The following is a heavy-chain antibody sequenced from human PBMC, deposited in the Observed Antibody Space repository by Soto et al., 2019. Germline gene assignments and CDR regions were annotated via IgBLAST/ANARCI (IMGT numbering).Heavy chain of an antibody. CDR2: IKSKTDGGTT. D-gene: IGHD2-21*02. V-gene: IGHV3-15*07. Sequence: PGGSLRLSCAASGFTFSNAWMNWVRQAPGKGLEWVGRIKSKTDGGTTDYAAPVRGRFTISRDNSKNTLYLQMNSLRVEDTAVFYCAKDLGGDHRGALDCWGQGALVTVSS. J-gene: IGHJ4*02. CDR3: AKDLGGDHRGALDC. CDR1: GFTFSNAW.